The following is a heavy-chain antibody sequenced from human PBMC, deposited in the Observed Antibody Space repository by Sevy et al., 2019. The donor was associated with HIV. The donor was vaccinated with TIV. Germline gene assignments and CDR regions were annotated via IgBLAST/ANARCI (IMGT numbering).Heavy chain of an antibody. CDR1: GFTFNNFA. CDR3: AKEGKNSPDKFDS. D-gene: IGHD3-10*01. J-gene: IGHJ4*02. V-gene: IGHV3-23*01. Sequence: GGSLRLSCAASGFTFNNFAMSWVRQAPGKGLEWVAAISRKSLGTYYADPVKGRFSISRDDSTNMLYLQMSSLRGDDTAVYYYAKEGKNSPDKFDSWGQGTLVTVSS. CDR2: ISRKSLGT.